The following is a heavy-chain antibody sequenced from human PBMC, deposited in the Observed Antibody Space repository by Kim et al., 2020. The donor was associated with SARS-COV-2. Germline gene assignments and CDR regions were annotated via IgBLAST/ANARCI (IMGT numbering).Heavy chain of an antibody. CDR2: ISGSGGST. D-gene: IGHD3-10*01. CDR1: GFTFSSYA. CDR3: AKGPWGFGDLQVDY. J-gene: IGHJ4*02. Sequence: GGSLRLSCAASGFTFSSYAMSWVRQAPGKGLEWVSAISGSGGSTYYADSVKGRFTISRDNSKNTLYLQMNSLRAEDTAVYYCAKGPWGFGDLQVDYWGQGTLVTVSS. V-gene: IGHV3-23*01.